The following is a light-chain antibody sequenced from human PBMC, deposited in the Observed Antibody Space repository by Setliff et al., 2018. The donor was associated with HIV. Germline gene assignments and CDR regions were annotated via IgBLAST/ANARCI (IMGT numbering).Light chain of an antibody. J-gene: IGLJ1*01. CDR3: QSADSSGTYYV. Sequence: ELTQPPSVSVSPGQTARITCSGDALPRQYAYWYQQKPGQAPVLVIYKDSERPSGIPERFSGSSSGTTVTLTISGVQAEDEADYYCQSADSSGTYYVFGTGTKVTVL. V-gene: IGLV3-25*03. CDR1: ALPRQY. CDR2: KDS.